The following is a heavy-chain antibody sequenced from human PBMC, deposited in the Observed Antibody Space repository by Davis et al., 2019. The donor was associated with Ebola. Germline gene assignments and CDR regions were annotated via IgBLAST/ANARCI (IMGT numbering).Heavy chain of an antibody. Sequence: PGGSLRLSCAASGFTFSSYEMNWVRQAPGNGLEWVSYISSSGSTIYYADSVKGRFTISRDNAKNSLYLQMNSLRAEDTAVYYCARVRYGDSSDAFDIWGQGTMVTVSS. CDR1: GFTFSSYE. J-gene: IGHJ3*02. V-gene: IGHV3-48*03. CDR2: ISSSGSTI. CDR3: ARVRYGDSSDAFDI. D-gene: IGHD4-17*01.